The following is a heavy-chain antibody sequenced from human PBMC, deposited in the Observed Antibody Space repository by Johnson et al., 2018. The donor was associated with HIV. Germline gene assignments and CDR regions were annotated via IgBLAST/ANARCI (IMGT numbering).Heavy chain of an antibody. J-gene: IGHJ3*02. V-gene: IGHV3-7*05. CDR3: ARVGGSSWSDAFDI. Sequence: VQLVESGGGVVQPGRSLRLSCTASGFTFSSYAMHWVRQAPGKGLEWVANIKQDGSEKYYVDSVKGRFTVSRDNPKNSLSLQMNSLRAEDTAVYYCARVGGSSWSDAFDIWGQGTMVTVSS. CDR1: GFTFSSYA. CDR2: IKQDGSEK. D-gene: IGHD6-13*01.